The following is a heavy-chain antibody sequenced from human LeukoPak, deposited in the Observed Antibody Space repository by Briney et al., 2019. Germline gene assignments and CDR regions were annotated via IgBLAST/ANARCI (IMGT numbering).Heavy chain of an antibody. CDR1: DYSISSGYY. CDR3: ARESLEEYIWGSYRYRYFEY. J-gene: IGHJ4*02. CDR2: IYHSRSM. V-gene: IGHV4-38-2*02. Sequence: SETLSLTCTVSDYSISSGYYWGWIRQPPGEGLEWIGSIYHSRSMYHNPSLRSRVTLSADTSKNQFSLKLTSVTAADTAVYYCARESLEEYIWGSYRYRYFEYWGQGTLVTVSS. D-gene: IGHD3-16*02.